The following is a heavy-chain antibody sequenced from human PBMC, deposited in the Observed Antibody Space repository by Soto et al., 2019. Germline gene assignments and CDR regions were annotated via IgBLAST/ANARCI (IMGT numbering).Heavy chain of an antibody. Sequence: SETLSLTCTVSGVSITNHYWTWIRQPPGKGLEWIGNIHYSGSTNYSPSLKSRVIISVDTSEKQSSLKLSSVTAADTAMYYCVKENTPEMTRGWFGPWSQGSPVTVSS. CDR3: VKENTPEMTRGWFGP. J-gene: IGHJ5*02. V-gene: IGHV4-59*11. CDR1: GVSITNHY. CDR2: IHYSGST.